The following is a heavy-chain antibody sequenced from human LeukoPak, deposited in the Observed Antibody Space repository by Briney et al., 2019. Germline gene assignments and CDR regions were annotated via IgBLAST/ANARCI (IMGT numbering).Heavy chain of an antibody. D-gene: IGHD6-13*01. V-gene: IGHV3-23*01. CDR2: LSGSGLST. J-gene: IGHJ4*02. Sequence: PGGSLRLSCAASGFTFSSYAMSWVRQAPGKGLQWVSALSGSGLSTYYADCVKVRFTISRDNAKNTLYLQMNSLRAEDTAVYYCAKGGESSSWLFDYWGQGTLVPVSS. CDR3: AKGGESSSWLFDY. CDR1: GFTFSSYA.